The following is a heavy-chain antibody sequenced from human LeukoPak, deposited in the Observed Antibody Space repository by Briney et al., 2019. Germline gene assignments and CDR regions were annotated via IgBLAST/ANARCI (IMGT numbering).Heavy chain of an antibody. CDR3: ARGLGGCSGGSCYYYYYGMDV. Sequence: SETLSLTCTVSGGSISSYYWSWIRQPPGKGLEWIGYICYSGSTNYNPSLKSRVTISVDTSKNQFSLKLSSVTAADTAVYYCARGLGGCSGGSCYYYYYGMDVWGQGTTVTVSS. CDR1: GGSISSYY. J-gene: IGHJ6*02. D-gene: IGHD2-15*01. CDR2: ICYSGST. V-gene: IGHV4-59*08.